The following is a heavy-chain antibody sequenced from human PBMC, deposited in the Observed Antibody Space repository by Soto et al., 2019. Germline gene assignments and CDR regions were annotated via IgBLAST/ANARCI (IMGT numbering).Heavy chain of an antibody. CDR3: ARGYYYGSGKFDF. CDR2: IIPILTT. D-gene: IGHD3-10*01. Sequence: QVQLVQSGAEVKQPGSSVKVSCKASGGTFSSSVFIWVRQAPGQGLEWMGGIIPILTTRYAQRFQGRVTITADKTTRTAYMELNSLNSEDTAVYYCARGYYYGSGKFDFWGQGTLVNVSS. CDR1: GGTFSSSV. J-gene: IGHJ4*02. V-gene: IGHV1-69*14.